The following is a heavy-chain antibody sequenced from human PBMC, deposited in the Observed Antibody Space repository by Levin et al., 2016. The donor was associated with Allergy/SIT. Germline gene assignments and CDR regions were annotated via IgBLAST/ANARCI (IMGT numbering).Heavy chain of an antibody. Sequence: GESLKISCVASGFPFHSYTMNWVRQAPGKGLEWVSSISLSSGYFYYADSVKGRFTISRDNAKNTLFLQMNSLRAEDTAVYYCVAARPDFDYWGQGTLVTVSS. V-gene: IGHV3-21*01. J-gene: IGHJ4*02. CDR3: VAARPDFDY. D-gene: IGHD6-6*01. CDR1: GFPFHSYT. CDR2: ISLSSGYF.